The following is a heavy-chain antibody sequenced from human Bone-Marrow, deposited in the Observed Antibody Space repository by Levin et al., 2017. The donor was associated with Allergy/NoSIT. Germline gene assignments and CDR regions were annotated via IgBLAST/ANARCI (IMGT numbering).Heavy chain of an antibody. CDR1: GFSFSDYE. CDR2: ISSSGSTK. J-gene: IGHJ2*01. D-gene: IGHD2-15*01. CDR3: ARDKRSGGVTPDWYFDL. Sequence: GESLKISCAASGFSFSDYEMNWVRQAPGKGLEWISYISSSGSTKYYADSVKGRYTISTKNSLYLQMNSLRADDTAIYYCARDKRSGGVTPDWYFDLWGRGTLVIVSS. V-gene: IGHV3-48*03.